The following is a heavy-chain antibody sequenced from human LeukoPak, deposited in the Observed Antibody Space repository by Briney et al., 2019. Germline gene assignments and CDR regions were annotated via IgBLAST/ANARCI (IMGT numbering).Heavy chain of an antibody. V-gene: IGHV4-39*01. Sequence: PLETLSLTCTVSGGSISSSSYYWGWIRQPPGTGLEWIGNIYYSGSTYYNPSLKSRVTISEDTSKNQFSLKLSSVTAADTAVYYCARRSSSWYSKIDSWGQGTLVTVSS. CDR3: ARRSSSWYSKIDS. CDR2: IYYSGST. J-gene: IGHJ4*02. D-gene: IGHD6-13*01. CDR1: GGSISSSSYY.